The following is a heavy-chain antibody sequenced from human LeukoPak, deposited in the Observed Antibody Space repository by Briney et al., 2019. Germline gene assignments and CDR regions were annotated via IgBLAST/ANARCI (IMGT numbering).Heavy chain of an antibody. V-gene: IGHV3-13*01. CDR2: IESPRDI. Sequence: GGSLRLSCAASGFDVKSRDIHWVRQPVGKGLEWVSSIESPRDIYYAGSVKGRFTISREDAENSVYLQMNNLRVEDTAIYYCAKVRRSVAYDYWGRGTLVTVSS. CDR1: GFDVKSRD. CDR3: AKVRRSVAYDY. J-gene: IGHJ4*02.